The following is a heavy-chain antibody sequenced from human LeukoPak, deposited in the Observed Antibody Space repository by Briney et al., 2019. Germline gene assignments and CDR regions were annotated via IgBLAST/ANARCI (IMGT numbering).Heavy chain of an antibody. J-gene: IGHJ3*02. Sequence: SETLSLTCTVSGASISSGDYYWSWIRQPPGKGLEWIGYIYYSGSTYYNPSLKSRVTISVDTSKNQFSLKLSSVTAADTAVYYCARGRWLQLGAFDIWGQGTMVTVSS. D-gene: IGHD5-24*01. CDR2: IYYSGST. V-gene: IGHV4-30-4*02. CDR1: GASISSGDYY. CDR3: ARGRWLQLGAFDI.